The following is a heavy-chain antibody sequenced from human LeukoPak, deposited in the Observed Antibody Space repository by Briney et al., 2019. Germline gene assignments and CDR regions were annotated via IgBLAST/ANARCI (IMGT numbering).Heavy chain of an antibody. CDR2: ISSSSSYI. Sequence: GGSLRLSCAASGFTFSSYSMNWVRQAPGKELEWVSSISSSSSYIYYADSVKGRFTISRDNAKNSLYLQMNSLRAEDTAVYYCAREGIAVAGLYYFDYWGQGTLVTVSS. J-gene: IGHJ4*02. CDR3: AREGIAVAGLYYFDY. V-gene: IGHV3-21*01. D-gene: IGHD6-19*01. CDR1: GFTFSSYS.